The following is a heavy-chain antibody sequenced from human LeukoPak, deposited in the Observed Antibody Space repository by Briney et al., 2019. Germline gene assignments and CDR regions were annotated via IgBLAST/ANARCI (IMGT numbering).Heavy chain of an antibody. J-gene: IGHJ4*02. D-gene: IGHD6-19*01. CDR1: GFTFSSYV. CDR3: AKPSSGWLPFDY. V-gene: IGHV3-23*01. CDR2: ISGSGGST. Sequence: GGSLRLSCAASGFTFSSYVMTWVRQALGKGLEWVSGISGSGGSTKYADSVKGRFTISRDNSKNTLYLQMNSLRADDTAVYYCAKPSSGWLPFDYWGQGTLVTVSS.